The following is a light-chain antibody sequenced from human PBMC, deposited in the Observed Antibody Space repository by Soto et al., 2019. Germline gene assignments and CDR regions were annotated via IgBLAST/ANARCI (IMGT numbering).Light chain of an antibody. V-gene: IGKV3-20*01. CDR2: GAS. Sequence: EIVLTQSPGTLSLSPGERATLSCRASQSVSSSYLAWYQQKPGQAPRLLIYGASSRATGIPDRFSGSGSGTDFTRTISRLEPEDFEVYYCQQYGSSPFTLGQGTRLEIK. CDR1: QSVSSSY. J-gene: IGKJ5*01. CDR3: QQYGSSPFT.